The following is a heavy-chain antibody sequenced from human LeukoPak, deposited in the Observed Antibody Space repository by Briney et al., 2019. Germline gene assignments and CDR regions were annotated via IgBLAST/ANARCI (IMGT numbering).Heavy chain of an antibody. V-gene: IGHV3-23*01. CDR1: GFTFSSYG. D-gene: IGHD1-26*01. CDR3: AKEATGSYYIDY. J-gene: IGHJ4*02. CDR2: ISGSGGST. Sequence: GGSLRLSCAASGFTFSSYGMSWVRQAPGKGLERVSVISGSGGSTYYADSVKGRFTISRDNFKNTLYLQMNSLRAEDTAVYYCAKEATGSYYIDYWGQGTLVTVSS.